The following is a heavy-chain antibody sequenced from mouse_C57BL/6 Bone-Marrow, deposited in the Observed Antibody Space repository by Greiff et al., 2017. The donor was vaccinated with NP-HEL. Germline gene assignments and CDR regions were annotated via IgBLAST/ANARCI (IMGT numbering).Heavy chain of an antibody. Sequence: QVQLQQPGAELVRPGTSVKLSCKASGYTFTSYWMHWVKQRPGQGLEWIGVIDPSDSYTNYNQKFKGKATLTVDTSSSTAYMQLSSLTSEDSAVYYCARDLWDYWGQGTTLTVSS. D-gene: IGHD6-1*01. J-gene: IGHJ2*01. CDR2: IDPSDSYT. CDR1: GYTFTSYW. CDR3: ARDLWDY. V-gene: IGHV1-59*01.